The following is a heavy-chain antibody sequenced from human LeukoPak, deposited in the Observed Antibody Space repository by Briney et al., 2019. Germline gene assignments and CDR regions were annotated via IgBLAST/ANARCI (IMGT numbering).Heavy chain of an antibody. CDR3: ARDRPSGSYDY. J-gene: IGHJ4*02. CDR2: IKEDGSQK. CDR1: GFTFSSYW. D-gene: IGHD1-26*01. Sequence: PGGSLRLSCAASGFTFSSYWMSWVRQAPGKGLEWVANIKEDGSQKNYVDSVKGRFTISRDNAKKSLYLQMISLRAEDTAVYCCARDRPSGSYDYWGQGALVTVSS. V-gene: IGHV3-7*01.